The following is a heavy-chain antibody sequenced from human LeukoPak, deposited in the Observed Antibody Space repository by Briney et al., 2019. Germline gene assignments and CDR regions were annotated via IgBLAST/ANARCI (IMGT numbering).Heavy chain of an antibody. V-gene: IGHV4-39*07. J-gene: IGHJ4*02. D-gene: IGHD2-2*01. Sequence: SETGPLPGTFFVGYNSSRTYLWSWILRSLGNGLERSRSIYYNRRTYYNPSPKLRVTIPVETSKIQCSLKLSSVTAAESAVYYCARDSYSSTSCRRKFDNWGQGTLVTVSS. CDR3: ARDSYSSTSCRRKFDN. CDR2: IYYNRRT. CDR1: VGYNSSRTYL.